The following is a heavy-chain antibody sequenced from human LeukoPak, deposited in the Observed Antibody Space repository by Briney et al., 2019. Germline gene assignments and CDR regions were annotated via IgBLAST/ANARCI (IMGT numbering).Heavy chain of an antibody. CDR1: GGSFSDYY. CDR3: AGSIAARPDY. D-gene: IGHD6-6*01. CDR2: INHSGST. J-gene: IGHJ4*02. V-gene: IGHV4-34*01. Sequence: SETLSLTCAVCGGSFSDYYWSWIRQPPGKGLEWIGEINHSGSTNYNPSLKSRVTISVDTSKNQFSLKLSSVTAADTAVYYCAGSIAARPDYWGQGTLVTVSS.